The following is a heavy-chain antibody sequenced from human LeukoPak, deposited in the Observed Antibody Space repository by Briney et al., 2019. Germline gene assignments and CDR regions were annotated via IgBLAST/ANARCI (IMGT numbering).Heavy chain of an antibody. CDR1: GYSITSGYY. J-gene: IGHJ4*02. D-gene: IGHD3-10*01. Sequence: SETLSLTCTVSGYSITSGYYWGWIRQPPGKGLEWIGSIYHSGSTYYNPSLKSRVTISVDTSKNQFSLKLSSVTAADTAVYYCARGAAYYYGSGSYLTFDYWGQGTLVTVSS. V-gene: IGHV4-38-2*02. CDR3: ARGAAYYYGSGSYLTFDY. CDR2: IYHSGST.